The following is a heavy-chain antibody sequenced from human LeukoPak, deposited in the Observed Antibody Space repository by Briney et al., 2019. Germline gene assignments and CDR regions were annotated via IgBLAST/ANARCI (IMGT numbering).Heavy chain of an antibody. CDR2: INPNSGGT. CDR3: ARDGCSSTSCYTP. J-gene: IGHJ4*02. V-gene: IGHV1-2*02. CDR1: GYTFTSYY. Sequence: RASVKVSCKASGYTFTSYYMHWVRQAPGQGLEWMGWINPNSGGTNYAQKFQGRVTMTRDTSISTAYMELSRLRSDDTAVYYCARDGCSSTSCYTPWGQGTLVTVSS. D-gene: IGHD2-2*02.